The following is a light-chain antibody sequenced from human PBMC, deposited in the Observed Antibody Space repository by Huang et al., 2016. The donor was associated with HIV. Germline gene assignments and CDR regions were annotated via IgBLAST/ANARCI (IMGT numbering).Light chain of an antibody. CDR3: QHYGPTPSWT. CDR2: AAS. V-gene: IGKV3-20*01. J-gene: IGKJ1*01. Sequence: EIVLTQSPGTLSLSPGERAALSCRASEGIRSYYVAWYQQKPGQAPRRLIYAASSRATGIPDRFSGSGSGTDFTLTISRLEPEDFAVYYCQHYGPTPSWTFGQGTKVEIK. CDR1: EGIRSYY.